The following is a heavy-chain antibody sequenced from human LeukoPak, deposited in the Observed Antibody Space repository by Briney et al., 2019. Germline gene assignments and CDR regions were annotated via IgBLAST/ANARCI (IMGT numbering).Heavy chain of an antibody. CDR1: EFTFSAYW. Sequence: PGGSLGLSCAASEFTFSAYWMHWVRQAPGKGLVWVSRTRGDGSMTNHADSVKGRFAISRDNAKNTLYLRMNSLRLEDTAVYYCARENLAAAADYWGQGTVVTVSS. V-gene: IGHV3-74*01. D-gene: IGHD6-25*01. CDR3: ARENLAAAADY. CDR2: TRGDGSMT. J-gene: IGHJ4*02.